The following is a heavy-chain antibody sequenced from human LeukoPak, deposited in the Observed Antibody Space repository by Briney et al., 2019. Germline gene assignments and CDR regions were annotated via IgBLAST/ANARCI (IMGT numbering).Heavy chain of an antibody. CDR2: IYSGGST. D-gene: IGHD5-18*01. V-gene: IGHV3-53*01. CDR3: ARGGYSYGVGY. J-gene: IGHJ4*02. CDR1: GFTVSSNC. Sequence: GGSLRLSCAASGFTVSSNCMSWVRQAPGKGLEWVSVIYSGGSTYYADSVKGRFTISRDNSKNTLYLRMNSLRAEDTAVYYCARGGYSYGVGYWGQGTLVTVSS.